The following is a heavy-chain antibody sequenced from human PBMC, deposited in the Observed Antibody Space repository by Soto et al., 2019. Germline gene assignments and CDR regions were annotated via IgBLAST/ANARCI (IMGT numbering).Heavy chain of an antibody. J-gene: IGHJ4*02. V-gene: IGHV4-31*03. D-gene: IGHD3-10*01. CDR1: GGSIKSRGYY. Sequence: QVQLQESGPGLVKTSDTLSLTCTVSGGSIKSRGYYWSCIRQHPGKGLEWIGYIYYSGSTYYNPSLKIRVVISVDTSKNQFSLNVSSVTAADTAFYYCARVGEIIGDYWGQGTLVTVSS. CDR2: IYYSGST. CDR3: ARVGEIIGDY.